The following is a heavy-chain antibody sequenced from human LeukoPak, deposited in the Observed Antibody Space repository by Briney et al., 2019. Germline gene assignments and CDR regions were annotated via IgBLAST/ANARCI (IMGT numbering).Heavy chain of an antibody. CDR1: GGSISSHY. D-gene: IGHD5-24*01. CDR2: IYYSGST. J-gene: IGHJ6*03. CDR3: ARVGRDGYNYYYYYYMDV. Sequence: SETLSLTCTVSGGSISSHYWSWIRQPPGKGLEWIGYIYYSGSTNYNPSLKSRVTISVDTSKNQFSLKLSSVTAAGTAVYYCARVGRDGYNYYYYYYMDVWGKGTTVTVSS. V-gene: IGHV4-59*11.